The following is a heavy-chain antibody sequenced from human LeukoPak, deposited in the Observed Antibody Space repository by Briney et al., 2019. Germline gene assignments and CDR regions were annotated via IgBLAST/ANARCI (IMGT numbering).Heavy chain of an antibody. CDR1: GFTFSSYA. D-gene: IGHD6-19*01. V-gene: IGHV3-23*01. CDR3: ARVSRYSSGPWGYHFDY. Sequence: PGGSLRLSCAASGFTFSSYAMSWVRQAPGKGLEWVSAISGSGGSTYYADSVKGRFTISRDNSKNTLYLQMNSLRAEDTAVYYCARVSRYSSGPWGYHFDYWGQGTLVTVSS. J-gene: IGHJ4*02. CDR2: ISGSGGST.